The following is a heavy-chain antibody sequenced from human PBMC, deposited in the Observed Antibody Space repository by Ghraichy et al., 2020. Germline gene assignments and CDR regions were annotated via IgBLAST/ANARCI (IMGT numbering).Heavy chain of an antibody. D-gene: IGHD6-13*01. CDR2: ISLSSTYS. V-gene: IGHV3-11*06. Sequence: LSLTCAASGFTFSDYYMSWIRQAPGKGLEWVSYISLSSTYSEYADSVKGRFIISRDNAKNSLYLQMTSLRAEDTAVYYCARDQAAAAGNFFDYWGQGTLVTVSS. CDR1: GFTFSDYY. J-gene: IGHJ4*02. CDR3: ARDQAAAAGNFFDY.